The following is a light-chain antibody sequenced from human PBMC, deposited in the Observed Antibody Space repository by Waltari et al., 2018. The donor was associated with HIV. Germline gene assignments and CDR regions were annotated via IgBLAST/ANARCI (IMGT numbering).Light chain of an antibody. Sequence: DIMMTQSPATLSVSPGERATLSGRASQSISSTVAWYPQRRGQTPRLRSYGASTSASGIPARFSGSGSGPEFSLTISSLQSEDFAIYYCQQYSNWPRTFGQGTKVEI. CDR3: QQYSNWPRT. CDR1: QSISST. CDR2: GAS. J-gene: IGKJ1*01. V-gene: IGKV3-15*01.